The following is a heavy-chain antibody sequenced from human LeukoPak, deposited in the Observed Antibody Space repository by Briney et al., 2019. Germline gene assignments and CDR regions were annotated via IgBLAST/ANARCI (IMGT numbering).Heavy chain of an antibody. CDR2: IWNDGSKT. Sequence: GGSLRLSCAGTGFTFSNFAMHWVRQSPGRGLQWVAVIWNDGSKTCYEDSVEGRFTISRDNSKNTVYLQVNSLRAEDTALYYCARGIAAAGNPNWFDPWGQGTLVTVSS. D-gene: IGHD6-13*01. CDR3: ARGIAAAGNPNWFDP. V-gene: IGHV3-33*01. J-gene: IGHJ5*02. CDR1: GFTFSNFA.